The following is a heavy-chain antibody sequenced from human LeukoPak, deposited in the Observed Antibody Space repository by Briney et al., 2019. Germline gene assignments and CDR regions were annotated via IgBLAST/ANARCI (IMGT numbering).Heavy chain of an antibody. CDR3: ALMGYGATGYFQH. Sequence: PGGSLRLSCAASGFTFSSYGMHWVRQAPGKGLEWVAVISYDGSNKYYADSVKGRFTISRDNAKNSLYLQMNSLRAEDTAVYYCALMGYGATGYFQHWGQGTLVTVSS. J-gene: IGHJ1*01. CDR2: ISYDGSNK. CDR1: GFTFSSYG. V-gene: IGHV3-30*03. D-gene: IGHD4-17*01.